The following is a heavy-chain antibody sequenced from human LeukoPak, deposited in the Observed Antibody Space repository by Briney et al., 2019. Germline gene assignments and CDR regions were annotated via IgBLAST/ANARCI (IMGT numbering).Heavy chain of an antibody. D-gene: IGHD7-27*01. CDR1: GFTFGSFA. V-gene: IGHV3-23*01. CDR2: VTCSGGST. Sequence: GGSLRLSCAASGFTFGSFAMSWVRLAPGKGLEWVSTVTCSGGSTYYTDSVKGRFTISRDNSKDTLSLQMNSLRAEDTAVYYCAKHAAIWGSHIDDWGQGTLVTVSS. J-gene: IGHJ4*02. CDR3: AKHAAIWGSHIDD.